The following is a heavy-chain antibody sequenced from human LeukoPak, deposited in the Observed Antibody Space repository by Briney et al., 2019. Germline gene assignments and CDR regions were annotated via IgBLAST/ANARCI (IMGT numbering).Heavy chain of an antibody. D-gene: IGHD5-18*01. CDR1: GYTFTSYD. CDR3: ASALGYSYGSNYMDV. Sequence: GASVKVSCKASGYTFTSYDINWVRQATGQGLEWMGWMNPNSGNTGYAQKFQGRVTMTRNTSISTAYMELSSLRSEDTAVYYCASALGYSYGSNYMDVWGQGTLVTVSS. V-gene: IGHV1-8*01. CDR2: MNPNSGNT. J-gene: IGHJ4*02.